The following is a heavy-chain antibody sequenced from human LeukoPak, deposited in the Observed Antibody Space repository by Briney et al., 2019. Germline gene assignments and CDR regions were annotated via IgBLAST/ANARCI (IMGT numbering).Heavy chain of an antibody. D-gene: IGHD1-26*01. CDR2: ISVYNGST. Sequence: GASVKVSCKASPSYGISWVRQAPGQGLEWMGWISVYNGSTNYAQKFQGRVTMTTDTSTSTAYMELRSLRSDDTAVYYCARIRVGVNVVEDWGQGTLVTVSS. CDR3: ARIRVGVNVVED. V-gene: IGHV1-18*01. J-gene: IGHJ4*02. CDR1: PSYG.